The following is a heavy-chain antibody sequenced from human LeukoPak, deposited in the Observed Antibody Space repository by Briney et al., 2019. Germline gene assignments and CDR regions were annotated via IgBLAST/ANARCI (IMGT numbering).Heavy chain of an antibody. Sequence: SETLSLTCTVSGGSISSYYWSWIRQPAGKGLEWIGRIYTSGSTNYNPSLKSRVTISVDTSKNQFSLKLSSVTAADTAVYYCARDRRGGYDEDAFDYWGQGTLVTVSS. CDR2: IYTSGST. D-gene: IGHD5-12*01. CDR3: ARDRRGGYDEDAFDY. J-gene: IGHJ4*02. CDR1: GGSISSYY. V-gene: IGHV4-4*07.